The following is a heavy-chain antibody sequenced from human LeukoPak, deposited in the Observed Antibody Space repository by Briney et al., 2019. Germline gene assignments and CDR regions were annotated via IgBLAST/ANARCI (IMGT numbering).Heavy chain of an antibody. Sequence: SETLSLTCTVSGVSISSYYWSWIRQPPGKGLEWIGYIYYSGSTNCNPSLKSRVTISVDTSKSPCSLKLSSVTAADTAVYYCARGLRPTYYYDSSGYYYFDYWGQGTLVTVSS. J-gene: IGHJ4*02. CDR2: IYYSGST. CDR3: ARGLRPTYYYDSSGYYYFDY. D-gene: IGHD3-22*01. CDR1: GVSISSYY. V-gene: IGHV4-59*01.